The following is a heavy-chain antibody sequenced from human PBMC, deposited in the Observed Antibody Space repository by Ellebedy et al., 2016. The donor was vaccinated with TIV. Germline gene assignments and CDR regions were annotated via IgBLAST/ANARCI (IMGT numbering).Heavy chain of an antibody. CDR1: GGSASRNSG. Sequence: SQTLSLTCAISGGSASRNSGWNWIRQSPSRGLEWLGRTYYTSKWNNDYAVSVKNQITINIDTSKNQFSLQLNSVTPEDTAVYYCARLVGGTADYWGQGTLVTVSS. CDR2: TYYTSKWNN. V-gene: IGHV6-1*01. CDR3: ARLVGGTADY. D-gene: IGHD1-26*01. J-gene: IGHJ4*02.